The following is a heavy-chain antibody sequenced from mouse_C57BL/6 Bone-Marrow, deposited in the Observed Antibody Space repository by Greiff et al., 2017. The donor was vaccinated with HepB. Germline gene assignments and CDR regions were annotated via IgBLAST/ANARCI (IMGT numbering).Heavy chain of an antibody. V-gene: IGHV1-81*01. CDR2: IYPRSGNT. J-gene: IGHJ4*01. Sequence: QVQLKESGAELARPGASVKLSCKASGYTFTSYGISWVKQRTGQGLEWIGEIYPRSGNTYYNEKFKGKATLTADKSSSTAYMELRSLTSEDSAVYFCARDGYYLYAMDYWGQGTSVTVSS. CDR3: ARDGYYLYAMDY. CDR1: GYTFTSYG. D-gene: IGHD2-3*01.